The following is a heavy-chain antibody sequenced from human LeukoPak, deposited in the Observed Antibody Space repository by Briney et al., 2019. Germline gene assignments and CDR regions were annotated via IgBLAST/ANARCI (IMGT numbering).Heavy chain of an antibody. J-gene: IGHJ4*02. Sequence: ASVKVSCKASGYTFTSYGISWVRQAPGQGLEWMGWISAYNGNTNYAQKLQGRVTMTTDTSTSTAYMELRSLRSDDTAVYYCARVWAKSGSYSRFPFDYWGQGTLVTVSS. CDR1: GYTFTSYG. CDR3: ARVWAKSGSYSRFPFDY. V-gene: IGHV1-18*01. CDR2: ISAYNGNT. D-gene: IGHD1-26*01.